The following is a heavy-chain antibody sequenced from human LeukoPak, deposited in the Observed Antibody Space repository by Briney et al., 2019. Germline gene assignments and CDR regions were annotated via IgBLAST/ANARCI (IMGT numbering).Heavy chain of an antibody. V-gene: IGHV3-74*01. CDR1: GFTFSSQW. CDR2: INRDGSGI. CDR3: AREVLGYFDY. J-gene: IGHJ4*02. Sequence: GGSLRLSCAASGFTFSSQWMHWVRQAPGKGLVWVSRINRDGSGIIYADSVKGRFTISRDNAKNTLYLQMNSLRAEDTAVYYCAREVLGYFDYWGQGTLVTVSS.